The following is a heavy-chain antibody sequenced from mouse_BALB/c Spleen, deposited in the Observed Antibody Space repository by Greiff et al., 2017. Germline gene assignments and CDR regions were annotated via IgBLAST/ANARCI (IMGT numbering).Heavy chain of an antibody. Sequence: VQLQQSGPELVKPGASVKISCKASGYTFTDYNMHWVKQSHGKSLEWIGYIYPYNGGTGYNQKFKSKATLTVDNSSSTAYMELRSLTSEDSAVYYCARRDDGYYHFAYWGQGTLVTVSA. V-gene: IGHV1S29*02. D-gene: IGHD2-3*01. CDR2: IYPYNGGT. CDR3: ARRDDGYYHFAY. J-gene: IGHJ3*01. CDR1: GYTFTDYN.